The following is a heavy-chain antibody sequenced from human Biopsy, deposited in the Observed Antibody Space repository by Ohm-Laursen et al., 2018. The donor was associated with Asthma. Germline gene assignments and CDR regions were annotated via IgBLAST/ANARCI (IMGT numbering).Heavy chain of an antibody. J-gene: IGHJ4*02. V-gene: IGHV4-31*03. CDR1: GGSISSGGYY. CDR2: IHYSGST. CDR3: ARAQDYYDSRGYYRSFDY. D-gene: IGHD3-22*01. Sequence: SQTLSLTCTVSGGSISSGGYYWSWIRQHPGKGLEWIGYIHYSGSTYYNPSLKSRVSISIDTSKNQFSLKLSSVTAADTAVYYCARAQDYYDSRGYYRSFDYWGQGTLVTVSS.